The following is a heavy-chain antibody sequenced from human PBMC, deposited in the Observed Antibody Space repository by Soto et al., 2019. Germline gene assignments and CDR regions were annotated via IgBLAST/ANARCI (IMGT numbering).Heavy chain of an antibody. CDR3: ARDEIVVVLAAKDYYYYYGTDV. J-gene: IGHJ6*02. CDR1: GDSVSSNSVA. CDR2: TYYGTKWYN. V-gene: IGHV6-1*01. D-gene: IGHD2-2*01. Sequence: SQTLSLTCAIPGDSVSSNSVAWNWIRQSPSSGLEWLGRTYYGTKWYNDYAVSVKSRITINPDTSKNQFSLQLNSVSPEDTALYYCARDEIVVVLAAKDYYYYYGTDVWGQGTTFTVSS.